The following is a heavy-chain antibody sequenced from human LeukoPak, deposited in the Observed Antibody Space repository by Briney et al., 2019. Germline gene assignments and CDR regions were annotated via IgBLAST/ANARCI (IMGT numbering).Heavy chain of an antibody. V-gene: IGHV3-23*01. D-gene: IGHD3-10*01. Sequence: PGGSLRLSCTASGFTFSSYAMTWVRQAPGKGLEWVSSISGSAEITDYADSVKGRFAVSRDNSKSTLYPQLNSLRAEDTAKYYCAKLGDYFGSGRFSFFDYWGHGTLVTVSS. J-gene: IGHJ4*01. CDR1: GFTFSSYA. CDR2: ISGSAEIT. CDR3: AKLGDYFGSGRFSFFDY.